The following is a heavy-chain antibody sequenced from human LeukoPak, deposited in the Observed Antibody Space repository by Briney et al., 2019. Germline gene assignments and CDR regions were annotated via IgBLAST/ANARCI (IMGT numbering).Heavy chain of an antibody. Sequence: PSETLSLTCTVSGDSFSSVTDYWAWLRQPPGKGLEWIGYIYYSGSTNYNPSLKSRVTISVDTSKNQFSLKLSSVTAADTAVYYCARPSPYGDYRGDAFDIWGQGTMVTVSS. CDR1: GDSFSSVTDY. V-gene: IGHV4-61*01. D-gene: IGHD4-17*01. J-gene: IGHJ3*02. CDR2: IYYSGST. CDR3: ARPSPYGDYRGDAFDI.